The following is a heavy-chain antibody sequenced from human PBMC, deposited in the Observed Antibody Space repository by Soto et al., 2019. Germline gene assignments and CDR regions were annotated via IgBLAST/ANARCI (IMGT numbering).Heavy chain of an antibody. D-gene: IGHD4-17*01. CDR3: AGYGDYYYYGMDV. J-gene: IGHJ6*02. CDR1: GGTFSSYA. Sequence: SVKVSCKASGGTFSSYAISWVRQAPGQGLEWMGGIIPIFGTANYAQKFQGRVTITADESTSTTYMELSSLRSEDTAVYYCAGYGDYYYYGMDVWGQGTTVTVSS. CDR2: IIPIFGTA. V-gene: IGHV1-69*13.